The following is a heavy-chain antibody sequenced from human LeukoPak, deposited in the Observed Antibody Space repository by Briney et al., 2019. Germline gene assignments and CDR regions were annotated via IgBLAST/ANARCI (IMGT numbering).Heavy chain of an antibody. D-gene: IGHD5-18*01. CDR3: ARDLTAMDGYLGYYFDY. V-gene: IGHV3-33*01. J-gene: IGHJ4*02. Sequence: GRSLRLSCAASGFTFSSYGMHWVRQAPGKGLGWVAVIWYDGSNKYYADSVKGRFTISRDNSKNTLYLQMNSLRAEDTAVYYCARDLTAMDGYLGYYFDYWGQGTLVTVSS. CDR2: IWYDGSNK. CDR1: GFTFSSYG.